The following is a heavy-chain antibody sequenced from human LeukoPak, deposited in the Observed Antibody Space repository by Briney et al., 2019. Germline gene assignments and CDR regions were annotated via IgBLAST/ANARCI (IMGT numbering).Heavy chain of an antibody. CDR3: ARDRVGYNWNDEVDY. V-gene: IGHV3-30-3*01. CDR1: GFTFSSYA. CDR2: ISYDGSNK. J-gene: IGHJ4*02. D-gene: IGHD1-20*01. Sequence: GRSLRLSCAASGFTFSSYAMHWVRQAPGKGLEWVAVISYDGSNKYYAVSVKGRFTISRDNSKNTLYLQMNSLRAEDTAVYYCARDRVGYNWNDEVDYWGQGTLVTVSS.